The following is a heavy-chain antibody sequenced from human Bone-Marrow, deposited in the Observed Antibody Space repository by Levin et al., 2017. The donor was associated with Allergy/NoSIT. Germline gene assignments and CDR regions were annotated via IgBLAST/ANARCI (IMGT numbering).Heavy chain of an antibody. V-gene: IGHV4-59*01. CDR2: IYYSGST. Sequence: SETLSLTCTVSGGSISSDYWTWIRQPPGKGLEWIGYIYYSGSTKYNPSLESRLTISLDTSKSQFSLRLRSVTAADTAVYYCARGKRTMFGVIFFDLWGQGTLVTVSS. D-gene: IGHD3-3*01. CDR3: ARGKRTMFGVIFFDL. J-gene: IGHJ4*02. CDR1: GGSISSDY.